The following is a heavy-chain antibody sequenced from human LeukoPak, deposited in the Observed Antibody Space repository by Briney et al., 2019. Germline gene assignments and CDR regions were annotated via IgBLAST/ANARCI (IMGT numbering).Heavy chain of an antibody. CDR1: GHTFTGYY. V-gene: IGHV1-2*06. CDR2: INPNSGGT. Sequence: ASVKVSCKASGHTFTGYYMHWVRQAPGQGLEWMGRINPNSGGTNYAQKFQGRVTMTRDTSISTAYMELSRLRSDDTAVYYCARTLPYTYLSFDYWGQGTLVTVSS. D-gene: IGHD2/OR15-2a*01. J-gene: IGHJ4*02. CDR3: ARTLPYTYLSFDY.